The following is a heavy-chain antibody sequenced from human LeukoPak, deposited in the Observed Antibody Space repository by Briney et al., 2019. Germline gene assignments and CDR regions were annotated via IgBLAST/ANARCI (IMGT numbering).Heavy chain of an antibody. Sequence: ASVKVSCKASGGTFSSYAISWVRQAPGQGLEWMGGIIPIFGTANYAQKFQGRVTITADESTSTAYMELSSLRSEDTAVYYCARTAPSGELPVDFDYWGQGTLVTVSS. CDR2: IIPIFGTA. CDR1: GGTFSSYA. J-gene: IGHJ4*02. V-gene: IGHV1-69*13. D-gene: IGHD1-26*01. CDR3: ARTAPSGELPVDFDY.